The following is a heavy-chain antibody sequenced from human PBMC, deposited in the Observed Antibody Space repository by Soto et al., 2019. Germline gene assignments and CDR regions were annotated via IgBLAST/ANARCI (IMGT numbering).Heavy chain of an antibody. CDR1: GFTFSDYY. J-gene: IGHJ6*02. D-gene: IGHD3-22*01. CDR3: ARLDGNSYDSSGYYYYYYGMDV. CDR2: ISSSGSTI. Sequence: QVQLVESGGGLVKPGGSLRLSCAASGFTFSDYYMSWIRQAPGKGLEWVSYISSSGSTIYYADSVKGRFTISRDNAKNSLYLQMNGLRAEDTAVYYCARLDGNSYDSSGYYYYYYGMDVWGQGTTVTVSS. V-gene: IGHV3-11*01.